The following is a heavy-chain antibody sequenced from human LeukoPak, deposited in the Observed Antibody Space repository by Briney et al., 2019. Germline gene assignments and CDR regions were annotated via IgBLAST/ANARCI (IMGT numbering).Heavy chain of an antibody. CDR1: GFTFTTYW. D-gene: IGHD3-16*01. Sequence: PGGSLRLSCAASGFTFTTYWMSWVRQAPGKGQEWVANIKEDGSVRYYVDSVKGRFTISRDNAKNSLYLRMNSLRAEDTAVYYCARDFDGVQAFDIWGQGTMVIVSS. CDR3: ARDFDGVQAFDI. J-gene: IGHJ3*02. V-gene: IGHV3-7*01. CDR2: IKEDGSVR.